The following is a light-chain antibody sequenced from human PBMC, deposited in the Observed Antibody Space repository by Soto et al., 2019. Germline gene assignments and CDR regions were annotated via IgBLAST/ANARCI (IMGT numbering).Light chain of an antibody. J-gene: IGLJ3*02. CDR2: EVS. V-gene: IGLV2-8*01. Sequence: QSVLTQPPSASGSPGQSVTISCTGTSSDVGDYNYVSWYQQHPSKAPKLMIYEVSKRPSGVPDRFSGSKSGNTASLTVSGLQAEDEADYYRSSYAGSNNWVFGGGTKLTVL. CDR3: SSYAGSNNWV. CDR1: SSDVGDYNY.